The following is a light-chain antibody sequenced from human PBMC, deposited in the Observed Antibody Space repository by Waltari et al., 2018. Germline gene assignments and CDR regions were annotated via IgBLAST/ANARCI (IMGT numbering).Light chain of an antibody. CDR2: KAS. J-gene: IGKJ4*01. CDR3: QQYNSYSLLS. Sequence: DIQMTQSPSTLSASVGDRVIFSCRAIQRISKWLAWYQQKPGKAPKLLIYKASTLESGVPSRFSGSGSGTEFTLTISSLQPEDFATYYCQQYNSYSLLSFGGGTKVEIK. V-gene: IGKV1-5*03. CDR1: QRISKW.